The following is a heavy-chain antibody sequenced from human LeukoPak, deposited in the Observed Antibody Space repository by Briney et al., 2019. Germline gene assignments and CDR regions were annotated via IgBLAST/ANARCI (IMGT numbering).Heavy chain of an antibody. CDR3: ARDFSYYYDSSGYYQYSDY. V-gene: IGHV3-48*04. D-gene: IGHD3-22*01. J-gene: IGHJ4*02. CDR2: ISSSSSTI. Sequence: GGSLRLSCAASGFTFSSYSMNWVRQAPGKGLEWVSNISSSSSTIYYADSVKGRFTISRDNAKNSLYLQMNSLRAEDTAVYYCARDFSYYYDSSGYYQYSDYWGQGTLVTVSS. CDR1: GFTFSSYS.